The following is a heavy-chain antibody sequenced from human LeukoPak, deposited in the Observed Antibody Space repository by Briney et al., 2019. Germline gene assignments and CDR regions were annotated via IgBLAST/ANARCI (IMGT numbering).Heavy chain of an antibody. CDR2: VYYSRST. J-gene: IGHJ3*02. V-gene: IGHV4-59*01. Sequence: PSETLSLTCTVSGDSISSYYWSWIRQPPGKGLEWIAYVYYSRSTNYNPPLKSRVTISVDTSKNQFSLKLSSVTAADTAVYYCAREWVLDGYIRSRAFDIWGQGPMVTVSS. D-gene: IGHD5-24*01. CDR1: GDSISSYY. CDR3: AREWVLDGYIRSRAFDI.